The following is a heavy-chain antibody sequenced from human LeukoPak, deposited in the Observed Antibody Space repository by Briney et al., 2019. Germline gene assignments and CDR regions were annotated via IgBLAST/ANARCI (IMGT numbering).Heavy chain of an antibody. V-gene: IGHV3-30*18. CDR1: GFTFSSYG. CDR3: AKSSSSSWILIDY. D-gene: IGHD6-13*01. CDR2: ISYDGSNK. Sequence: PGRSLRLSCAASGFTFSSYGMHWVRQAPGKGLEWVAVISYDGSNKYYADSVKGRFTISRDNSKNTLYLQMNSLRAEDTAVYYCAKSSSSSWILIDYWGQGTLVTVSS. J-gene: IGHJ4*02.